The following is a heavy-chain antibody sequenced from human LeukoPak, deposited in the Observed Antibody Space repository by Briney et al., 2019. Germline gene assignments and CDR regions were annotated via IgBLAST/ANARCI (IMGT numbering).Heavy chain of an antibody. J-gene: IGHJ6*03. CDR2: ISSSGSTI. V-gene: IGHV3-11*04. Sequence: PGGSLRLTCAASGFTFSDYYMSWIRQAPGKGLEWVSYISSSGSTIYYADSVKGRFTISRDNAKNSLYLQMNSLRAEDTAVYYCARYGSSSYYYYYMDVWGKGTTVTVSS. CDR3: ARYGSSSYYYYYMDV. CDR1: GFTFSDYY. D-gene: IGHD6-13*01.